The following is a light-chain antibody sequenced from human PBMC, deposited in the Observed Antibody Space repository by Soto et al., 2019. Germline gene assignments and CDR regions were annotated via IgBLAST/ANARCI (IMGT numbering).Light chain of an antibody. V-gene: IGKV1-39*01. CDR3: PQSYSTPRT. J-gene: IGKJ1*01. CDR1: QTISTY. Sequence: DIQMTQSPSSLSASVGDRVTITCRASQTISTYLNWYQQKPGKAPNLLIYAASSLQSGVPSRFIGSGSGTDFTITISSRQPGDFATYYCPQSYSTPRTFGQGTKVEIK. CDR2: AAS.